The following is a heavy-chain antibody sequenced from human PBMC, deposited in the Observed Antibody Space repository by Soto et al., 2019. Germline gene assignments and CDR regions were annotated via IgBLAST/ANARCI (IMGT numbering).Heavy chain of an antibody. CDR1: GFTFSIYP. V-gene: IGHV3-23*01. CDR2: IGTTGGDT. Sequence: EVQLLESGGGLVQPGGSLRLSCAASGFTFSIYPMSWVRQTPEKGLEWVSTIGTTGGDTYYADSVRGRSTISGDDSKNTLYLQMSSLRAEESAVYYCAKSRVDSGRGYFDLWGRGTLVTVSS. D-gene: IGHD6-25*01. J-gene: IGHJ2*01. CDR3: AKSRVDSGRGYFDL.